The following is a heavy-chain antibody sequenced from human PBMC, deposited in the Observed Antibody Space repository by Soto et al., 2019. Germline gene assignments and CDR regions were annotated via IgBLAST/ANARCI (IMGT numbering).Heavy chain of an antibody. J-gene: IGHJ5*02. Sequence: PGGCLRLSCVVSGFSISSYWMSWVRQAPRKGQEWVANIKQDGSQRYYVDSVKGRFTISRDNAKNSLYLQMDSLRAEDTAVYHCARDLTLWGFDCDSTTCYSPFDPWGQGTLVTVSS. D-gene: IGHD2-2*01. CDR2: IKQDGSQR. CDR3: ARDLTLWGFDCDSTTCYSPFDP. V-gene: IGHV3-7*01. CDR1: GFSISSYW.